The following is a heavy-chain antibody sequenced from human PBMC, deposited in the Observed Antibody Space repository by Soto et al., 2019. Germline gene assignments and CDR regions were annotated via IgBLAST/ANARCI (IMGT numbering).Heavy chain of an antibody. CDR1: GYTLTELS. V-gene: IGHV1-24*01. CDR2: FDPEDGET. D-gene: IGHD4-17*01. CDR3: ATATTVTTIDAFDI. Sequence: ASLKVSCKISGYTLTELSMHWVRQAPGKGLEWMGGFDPEDGETIYAQKFQGRVTMTEDTSTDTAYMELSSLRSEDTAVYYCATATTVTTIDAFDIWGQGTMVTVSS. J-gene: IGHJ3*02.